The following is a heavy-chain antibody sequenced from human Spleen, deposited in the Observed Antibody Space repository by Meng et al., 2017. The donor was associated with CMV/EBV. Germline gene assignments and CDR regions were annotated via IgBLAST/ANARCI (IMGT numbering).Heavy chain of an antibody. CDR1: GFSVTGNY. V-gene: IGHV3-53*01. CDR3: ARVPWESGSGSYLAFDI. J-gene: IGHJ3*02. CDR2: IYSGGST. D-gene: IGHD3-10*01. Sequence: GGSLRLSCAASGFSVTGNYMNWVRQAPGKGLQWVSVIYSGGSTYYADSVKGRFTISRDNSKNTLYLQMNSLRAEDTAVYYCARVPWESGSGSYLAFDIWGQGTMVTVSS.